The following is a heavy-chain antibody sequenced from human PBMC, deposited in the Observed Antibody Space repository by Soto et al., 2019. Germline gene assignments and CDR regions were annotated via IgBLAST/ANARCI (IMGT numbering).Heavy chain of an antibody. V-gene: IGHV1-18*01. Sequence: QVQLVQSGAEVKKPGASGKVSCKASGYTFTSYGISWVRQAPGQGLEWMGWISAYNGNTKYAQKFQGRVTITPDTSTSTAYMEVRSLRSDDTAVYYCARDAAAGLNDYLCQGTLVTVSS. CDR1: GYTFTSYG. J-gene: IGHJ4*02. CDR2: ISAYNGNT. D-gene: IGHD6-13*01. CDR3: ARDAAAGLNDY.